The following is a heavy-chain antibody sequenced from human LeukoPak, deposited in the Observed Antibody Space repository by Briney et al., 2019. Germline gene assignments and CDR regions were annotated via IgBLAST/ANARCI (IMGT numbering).Heavy chain of an antibody. CDR3: ARAWDGFGELFDY. D-gene: IGHD3-10*01. CDR1: GYTFTGYY. J-gene: IGHJ4*02. Sequence: ASVKVSCKASGYTFTGYYMHWVRQAPGRGLEWMGWINPNSGGTNYAQKFQGRVTMTRDTSISTAYMELSRLRSDDTAVYYCARAWDGFGELFDYWGQGTPVTVSS. CDR2: INPNSGGT. V-gene: IGHV1-2*02.